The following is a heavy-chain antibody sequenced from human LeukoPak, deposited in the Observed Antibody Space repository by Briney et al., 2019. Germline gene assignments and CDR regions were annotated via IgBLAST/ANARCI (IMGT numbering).Heavy chain of an antibody. CDR1: GGSISSYY. V-gene: IGHV4-59*01. J-gene: IGHJ4*02. Sequence: SETLSLTCTVSGGSISSYYWSWIRQPPGKGLEWIGYIYYSGSTNYNPSLKSRVTISVDASKNQFSLKLSSVTAADTAVYYCAREQSPGIAAAGTYFDYWGQGTLVTVSS. D-gene: IGHD6-13*01. CDR3: AREQSPGIAAAGTYFDY. CDR2: IYYSGST.